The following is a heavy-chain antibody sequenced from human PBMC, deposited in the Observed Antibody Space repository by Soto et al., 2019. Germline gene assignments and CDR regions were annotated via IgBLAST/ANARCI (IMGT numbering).Heavy chain of an antibody. J-gene: IGHJ4*02. V-gene: IGHV2-5*02. CDR1: GFSLTNDGVG. CDR3: VRHVSRGRYFDF. D-gene: IGHD3-10*02. CDR2: VYWDDDE. Sequence: QITLRESGPALVKPTQTLTLTCTVSGFSLTNDGVGVGWVRQPPGKALEWLTLVYWDDDERYSRSLQSRLTIRRDTSRNKVVVTLVNVNPLHTATHYNVRHVSRGRYFDFSGRGILVTVSS.